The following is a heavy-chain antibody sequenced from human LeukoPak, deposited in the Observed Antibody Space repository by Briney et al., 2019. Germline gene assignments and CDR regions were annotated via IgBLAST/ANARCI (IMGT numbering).Heavy chain of an antibody. D-gene: IGHD3-3*01. CDR1: GGSIISHS. CDR3: AREMYYDFWSGLDG. J-gene: IGHJ3*01. CDR2: IYYSGST. V-gene: IGHV4-59*11. Sequence: SETLSLTCTASGGSIISHSWSWIRHPPGKGLEWMGYIYYSGSTNSNPSLKSRVTMSVDRSKNQFSLKLSSVTAADTAVDYWAREMYYDFWSGLDGWGQGTMVTVPS.